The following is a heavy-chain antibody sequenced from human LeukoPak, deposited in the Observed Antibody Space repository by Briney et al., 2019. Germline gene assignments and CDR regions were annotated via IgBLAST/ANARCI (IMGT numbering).Heavy chain of an antibody. CDR1: GGSISSYY. CDR2: IYYSGST. V-gene: IGHV4-59*01. CDR3: ARGGGAARPPYYMDV. Sequence: SETLSLTCTVFGGSISSYYWSWIRQPPGKGLEWIGYIYYSGSTNYNPSLKSRVTISVDTSKNQFSLKLSSVTAADTAVYYCARGGGAARPPYYMDVWGKGTTVTVSS. D-gene: IGHD6-6*01. J-gene: IGHJ6*03.